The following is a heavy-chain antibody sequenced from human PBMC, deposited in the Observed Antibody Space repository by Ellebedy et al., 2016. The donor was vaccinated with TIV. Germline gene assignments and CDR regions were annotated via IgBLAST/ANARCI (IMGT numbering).Heavy chain of an antibody. D-gene: IGHD6-19*01. Sequence: AASVKVSCKASGYTFTAYFVHWVRQAPGHAPEWVGWINTNTVGSDSAQKFQGRVTMPSGSSISTAYMELSRLTPDDTAIYFCASADGAVAVDHWGQGTLVTVSS. CDR2: INTNTVGS. V-gene: IGHV1-2*02. J-gene: IGHJ1*01. CDR1: GYTFTAYF. CDR3: ASADGAVAVDH.